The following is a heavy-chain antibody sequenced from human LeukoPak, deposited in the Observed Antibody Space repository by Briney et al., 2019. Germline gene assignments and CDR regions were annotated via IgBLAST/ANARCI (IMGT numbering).Heavy chain of an antibody. J-gene: IGHJ3*02. D-gene: IGHD3-9*01. V-gene: IGHV4-59*01. Sequence: SETLSLTCTVSGGSISSYYWSWIRQPPGKGLEWIGYIYYSGRTNYNPSLKSRVTISVDTSKNQFSLKLSSVTAADTAVYYCARETYDILTGLGGQAFDIWGQGTMVTVSS. CDR1: GGSISSYY. CDR2: IYYSGRT. CDR3: ARETYDILTGLGGQAFDI.